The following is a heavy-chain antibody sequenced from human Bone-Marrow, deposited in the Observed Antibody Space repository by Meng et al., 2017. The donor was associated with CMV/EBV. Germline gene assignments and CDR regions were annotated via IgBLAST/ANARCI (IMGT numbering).Heavy chain of an antibody. CDR2: VSPNTGAT. J-gene: IGHJ5*02. CDR3: ARSTGYDYFDP. D-gene: IGHD5-12*01. V-gene: IGHV1-2*02. CDR1: GPTFTGYY. Sequence: ASVKVSCKASGPTFTGYYLHWVRQAPGQGLQWLGWVSPNTGATQYADKFQGRVTFSRDTSTTTAYTELTSLTSDDTAVYYCARSTGYDYFDPWGQGTLVTVSS.